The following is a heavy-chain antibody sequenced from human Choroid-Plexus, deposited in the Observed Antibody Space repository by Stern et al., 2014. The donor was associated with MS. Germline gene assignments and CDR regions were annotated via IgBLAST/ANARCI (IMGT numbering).Heavy chain of an antibody. Sequence: VQLLESGGGVVQPGRPLRLSWVASGFTFGSCAMHWVRQAPGKGLEWVAGVSYDGSNKYYADSGKGRFTISRDNSQNTLYMQMSSLRPEDTAVYYCAKDRHYLTYFFDHWGQGSLVTVSS. CDR1: GFTFGSCA. V-gene: IGHV3-30*18. J-gene: IGHJ5*02. CDR2: VSYDGSNK. D-gene: IGHD2/OR15-2a*01. CDR3: AKDRHYLTYFFDH.